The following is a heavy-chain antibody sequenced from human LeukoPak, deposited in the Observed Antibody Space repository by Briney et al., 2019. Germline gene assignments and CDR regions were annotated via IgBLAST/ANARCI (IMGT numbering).Heavy chain of an antibody. D-gene: IGHD1-26*01. V-gene: IGHV1-69*04. CDR3: ARGYSGSYYRFDP. J-gene: IGHJ5*02. CDR2: IIPILGIA. Sequence: GASVKVSCKASGGTFSSYAISWVRQAPGQGLEWMGRIIPILGIANYAQKFQGRVTITADKSTSTGYMELSSLRSEDTAVYYCARGYSGSYYRFDPWGQGTLVTVSS. CDR1: GGTFSSYA.